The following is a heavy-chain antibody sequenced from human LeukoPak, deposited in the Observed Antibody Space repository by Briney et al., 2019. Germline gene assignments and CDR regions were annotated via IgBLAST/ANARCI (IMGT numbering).Heavy chain of an antibody. CDR1: GYTFTSYG. Sequence: GASVKVSCKASGYTFTSYGISWVRQAPGQGLEWMGWISAYNGNTNYAQKLQGRVTMTTDTSTSTAYMELRSLRSDDTAVYYCARVGPIFGVALDYYGMDVWGQGTTVTVSS. D-gene: IGHD3-3*01. V-gene: IGHV1-18*01. CDR2: ISAYNGNT. J-gene: IGHJ6*02. CDR3: ARVGPIFGVALDYYGMDV.